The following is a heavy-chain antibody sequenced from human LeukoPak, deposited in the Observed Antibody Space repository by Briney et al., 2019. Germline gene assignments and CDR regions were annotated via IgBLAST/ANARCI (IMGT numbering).Heavy chain of an antibody. CDR1: GYSISSGYH. Sequence: PSETLSLTCTVSGYSISSGYHWGWLRPPPGKGLEWIGSIYHSGSTYYNPSLKSRVTISVDTSKNQFSLKLSSVTAADTAVYYCARVPPGGRVYTYYYYYYMDVWGEGTAVTVSS. CDR3: ARVPPGGRVYTYYYYYYMDV. V-gene: IGHV4-38-2*02. D-gene: IGHD3-16*01. CDR2: IYHSGST. J-gene: IGHJ6*03.